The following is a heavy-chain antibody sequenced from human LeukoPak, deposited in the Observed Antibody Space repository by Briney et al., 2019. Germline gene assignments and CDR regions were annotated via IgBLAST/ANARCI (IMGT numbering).Heavy chain of an antibody. CDR2: ISSSSSYI. V-gene: IGHV3-21*01. CDR3: ARDVSRATKEPYYMDV. J-gene: IGHJ6*03. D-gene: IGHD5-24*01. CDR1: GFTFSSYS. Sequence: PWGSLRLSCAASGFTFSSYSMNWVRQAPGKGLEWVSSISSSSSYIYYADSVKGRFTISRDNAKNSLYLQMNSLRAEDTAVYYCARDVSRATKEPYYMDVWGKGTTVTISS.